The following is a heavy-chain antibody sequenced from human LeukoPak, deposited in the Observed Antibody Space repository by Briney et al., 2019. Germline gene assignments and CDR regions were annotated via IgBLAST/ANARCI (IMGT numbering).Heavy chain of an antibody. D-gene: IGHD7-27*01. CDR3: AREGTGDSYYYYYYMDV. CDR1: GFTVSSNY. Sequence: AGGSLRLSCAASGFTVSSNYMSWVRQAPGKGLEWVSVIYSGGSTYYADSVKGRFTISRDNSKNTLYLQMNSLRAEDTAVYYCAREGTGDSYYYYYYMDVWGKGTTVTISS. V-gene: IGHV3-66*01. J-gene: IGHJ6*03. CDR2: IYSGGST.